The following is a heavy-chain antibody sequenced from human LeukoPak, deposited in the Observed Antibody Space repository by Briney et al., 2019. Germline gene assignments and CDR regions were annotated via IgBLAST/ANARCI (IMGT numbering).Heavy chain of an antibody. CDR3: AKQLGYCSDGSCYFPY. J-gene: IGHJ4*02. Sequence: GTSLRLSCAASGFTFSSYGMHWVRQAPGKGLEWVALISYDGGNKYYADSVKGRFTISRDNSKSTLCLQMNSLRAEDTAVYYCAKQLGYCSDGSCYFPYWGQGTLVTVSS. CDR1: GFTFSSYG. V-gene: IGHV3-30*18. D-gene: IGHD2-15*01. CDR2: ISYDGGNK.